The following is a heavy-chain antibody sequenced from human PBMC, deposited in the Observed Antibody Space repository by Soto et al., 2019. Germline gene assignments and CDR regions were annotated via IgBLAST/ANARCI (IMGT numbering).Heavy chain of an antibody. CDR1: VFSFSHYA. CDR2: ISYDGDNR. CDR3: VSTHTDSYNAFEL. Sequence: VGSLRLSCASAVFSFSHYAMHWVRHPPGKGLEWVALISYDGDNRYFSDSVRGRFTISRDNYKTTVHLEMNDLRLDDTATYYCVSTHTDSYNAFELWGRGTLVTVSS. J-gene: IGHJ5*02. D-gene: IGHD3-22*01. V-gene: IGHV3-30-3*01.